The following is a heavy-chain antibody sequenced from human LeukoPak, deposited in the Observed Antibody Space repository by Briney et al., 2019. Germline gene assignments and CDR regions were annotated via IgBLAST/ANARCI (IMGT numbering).Heavy chain of an antibody. CDR2: IYYSGST. V-gene: IGHV4-30-4*08. D-gene: IGHD5-24*01. CDR1: GGSISSGDYY. J-gene: IGHJ3*02. CDR3: ARDPGDGYNYGTAFDI. Sequence: SETLSLTCTVSGGSISSGDYYWSWIRQPPGKGLEWIGYIYYSGSTYYNPSLKSRVTISVDTSKNQFSLKLSSVTAADTAVYYCARDPGDGYNYGTAFDIWAKGQWSPSLQ.